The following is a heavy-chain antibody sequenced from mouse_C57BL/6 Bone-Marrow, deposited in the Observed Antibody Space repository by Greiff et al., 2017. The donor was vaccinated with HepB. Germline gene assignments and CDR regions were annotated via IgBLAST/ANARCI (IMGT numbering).Heavy chain of an antibody. CDR1: GFTFSSYA. CDR3: ARESRLYYFDN. J-gene: IGHJ2*01. Sequence: DVHLVESGGGLVKPGGSLKLSCAASGFTFSSYAMSWVRQTPEKRLEWVATISDGGSYTYYPDNVKGRFTISRDNAKNNLYLQMSHLKSEDTAMYYCARESRLYYFDNWGQGTTLTVSS. V-gene: IGHV5-4*01. CDR2: ISDGGSYT.